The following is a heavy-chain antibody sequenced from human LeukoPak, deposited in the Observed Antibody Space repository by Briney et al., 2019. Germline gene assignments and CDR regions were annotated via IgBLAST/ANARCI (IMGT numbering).Heavy chain of an antibody. CDR2: IYYSEST. Sequence: PSETLSLTCTVSGGSISSYYWSWIRQPPGKGLEWIGYIYYSESTNYNPSLKSRVTISVDTSKNQFSLKLSSVTAADTAVYYCARGGYDSSGYYYDSAFDYWGQGTLVTVSS. CDR1: GGSISSYY. J-gene: IGHJ4*02. D-gene: IGHD3-22*01. CDR3: ARGGYDSSGYYYDSAFDY. V-gene: IGHV4-59*01.